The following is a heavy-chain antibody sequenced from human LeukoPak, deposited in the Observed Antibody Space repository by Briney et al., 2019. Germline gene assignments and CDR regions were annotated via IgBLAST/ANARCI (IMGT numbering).Heavy chain of an antibody. CDR1: GFTFDDYA. CDR3: ATSDDAAGTS. CDR2: INQNGGVK. D-gene: IGHD6-25*01. J-gene: IGHJ5*02. V-gene: IGHV3-7*03. Sequence: GGSLRLSCAASGFTFDDYAMHWVRQAPGKGLDWVANINQNGGVKHYVDSVKGRFTISRDNAKNSLYLQMTSLRADDTAVYYCATSDDAAGTSWGQGTLVTVSS.